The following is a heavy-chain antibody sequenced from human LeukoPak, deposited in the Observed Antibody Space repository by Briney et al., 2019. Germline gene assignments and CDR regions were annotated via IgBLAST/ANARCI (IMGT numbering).Heavy chain of an antibody. D-gene: IGHD3-3*01. V-gene: IGHV3-64*02. CDR3: ARGLRAYYYYGMDV. J-gene: IGHJ6*02. Sequence: PGGSLRFSCAASGFTFSNYAMHWVRQAPGEGLEYVSAISSNGGSTYYADSVKGRFTISRDNSKNTLFLQMGSLRVEDMAVYYCARGLRAYYYYGMDVWGQGTTVTVSS. CDR1: GFTFSNYA. CDR2: ISSNGGST.